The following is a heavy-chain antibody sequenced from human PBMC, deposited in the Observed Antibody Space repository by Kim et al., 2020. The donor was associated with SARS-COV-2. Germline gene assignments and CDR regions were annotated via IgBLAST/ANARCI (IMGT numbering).Heavy chain of an antibody. CDR1: GFTFSSYW. J-gene: IGHJ6*02. Sequence: GGSLRLSCAASGFTFSSYWMSWVRQAPGKGLEWVANIKQDGSEKYYVDSVKGRFTISRDNAKNSLYLQMNSLRAEDTAVYYCARDHERYCSSTSCFYYCYYGMDVWGQGTTVTVSS. D-gene: IGHD2-2*01. CDR2: IKQDGSEK. CDR3: ARDHERYCSSTSCFYYCYYGMDV. V-gene: IGHV3-7*01.